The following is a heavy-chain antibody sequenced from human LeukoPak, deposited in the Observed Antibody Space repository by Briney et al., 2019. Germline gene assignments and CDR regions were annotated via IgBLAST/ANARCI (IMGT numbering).Heavy chain of an antibody. V-gene: IGHV3-53*01. CDR1: GFTVSRNY. Sequence: PGGSLRLSCAASGFTVSRNYMSWVRQAPGKGLEGVSVIYSGGSTYYGDSVEGRFTISRDNSKNTLYLQMHSLRAGDTAVYYCARDSGYDLRPTLDYWGQGTLVTVSS. D-gene: IGHD5-12*01. CDR2: IYSGGST. J-gene: IGHJ4*02. CDR3: ARDSGYDLRPTLDY.